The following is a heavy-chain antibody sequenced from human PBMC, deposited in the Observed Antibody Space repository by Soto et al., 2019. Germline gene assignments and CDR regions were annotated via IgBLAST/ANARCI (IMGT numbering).Heavy chain of an antibody. CDR2: ITVNGIT. D-gene: IGHD5-12*01. CDR3: ARERGENWPYDAH. J-gene: IGHJ1*01. Sequence: AETLSLTCTVACAYFSDFCWSWIRQPAGKVLEWIGRITVNGITQYTPSFRSRVTMSMDTSRNQFSLNLQSATAADTALYYRARERGENWPYDAHWGQGTLVTVST. V-gene: IGHV4-4*07. CDR1: CAYFSDFC.